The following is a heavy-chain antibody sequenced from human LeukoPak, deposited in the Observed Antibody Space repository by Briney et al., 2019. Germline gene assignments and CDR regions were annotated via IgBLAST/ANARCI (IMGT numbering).Heavy chain of an antibody. CDR1: GYTFTGYY. CDR2: INPNSGDT. D-gene: IGHD4-17*01. J-gene: IGHJ5*02. Sequence: ASVKVSCKASGYTFTGYYMHWVRQGPGQGLEWMGWINPNSGDTNYAQKFQGRVTMTRDTSISIAYMELSRLRSDDTAVYYCATETTVTGYNWFDPWGQGTLVTVSS. CDR3: ATETTVTGYNWFDP. V-gene: IGHV1-2*02.